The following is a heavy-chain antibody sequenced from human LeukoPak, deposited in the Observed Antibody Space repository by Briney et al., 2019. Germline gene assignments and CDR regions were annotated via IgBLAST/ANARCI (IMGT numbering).Heavy chain of an antibody. Sequence: SETLSLTCTVSGGSISSSSYYWGWIRQPPGKGLEWIGSIYYSGSTYYNPSLKSRVTISVDRSKNQFSLKLSSVTAADTAVYYCATAGAVRDYYYYYMDVWGKGTTVTVSS. D-gene: IGHD3-10*01. CDR2: IYYSGST. J-gene: IGHJ6*03. CDR3: ATAGAVRDYYYYYMDV. CDR1: GGSISSSSYY. V-gene: IGHV4-39*07.